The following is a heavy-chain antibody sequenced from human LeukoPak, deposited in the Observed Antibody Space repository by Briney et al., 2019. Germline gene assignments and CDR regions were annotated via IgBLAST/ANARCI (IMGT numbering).Heavy chain of an antibody. Sequence: GGSLRLSCAASGFTFSSYNMNWVRQAPGKGLEWVSSITSNSHYIYYADSVKGRFTISRDNAKNSLCLQMNSLRAEDTAVYYCARDYGSGSFDYWGQGTLVTVSS. V-gene: IGHV3-21*01. CDR2: ITSNSHYI. D-gene: IGHD3-10*01. J-gene: IGHJ4*02. CDR1: GFTFSSYN. CDR3: ARDYGSGSFDY.